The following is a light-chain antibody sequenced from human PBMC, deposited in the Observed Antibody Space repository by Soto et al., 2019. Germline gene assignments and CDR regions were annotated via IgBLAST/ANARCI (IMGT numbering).Light chain of an antibody. CDR3: QQRSNWPLT. CDR2: DAS. J-gene: IGKJ4*01. V-gene: IGKV3-11*01. CDR1: HSVIIY. Sequence: EILLTQSPATLSLSPGERATLSCRAIHSVIIYLAWYQQKPGQAPRRLIYDASNSATGIPARFSGSGSGTAFTLTISSLEPEDFAVYYCQQRSNWPLTFGGGTKVDI.